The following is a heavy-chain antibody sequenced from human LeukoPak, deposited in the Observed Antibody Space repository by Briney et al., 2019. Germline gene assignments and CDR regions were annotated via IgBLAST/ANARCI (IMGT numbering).Heavy chain of an antibody. CDR2: IYYSGST. V-gene: IGHV4-59*08. J-gene: IGHJ1*01. Sequence: SETLSLTCTVSGGSISGYYWSWIRQPPGPGLEWIGSIYYSGSTRYNPSLKSRVTIAVDTSKNQFSLKLSSVTAADTAAYYCARHLKYYDTAPEFQHWGQGTLVTV. D-gene: IGHD3-9*01. CDR3: ARHLKYYDTAPEFQH. CDR1: GGSISGYY.